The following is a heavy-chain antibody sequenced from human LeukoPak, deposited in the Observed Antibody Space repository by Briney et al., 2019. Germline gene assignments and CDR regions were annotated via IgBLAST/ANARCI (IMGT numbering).Heavy chain of an antibody. V-gene: IGHV3-7*05. CDR3: ARISIAAAGDFDF. Sequence: GGSLRLSCAASGFTFSSHGMHWVRQAPGKGLEWVANIKQDGTATYYVDSVKGRFTISRDNAKNSLYLQMNSLRAEDTAVYYCARISIAAAGDFDFWGQGTLVTVSS. D-gene: IGHD6-13*01. J-gene: IGHJ4*02. CDR1: GFTFSSHG. CDR2: IKQDGTAT.